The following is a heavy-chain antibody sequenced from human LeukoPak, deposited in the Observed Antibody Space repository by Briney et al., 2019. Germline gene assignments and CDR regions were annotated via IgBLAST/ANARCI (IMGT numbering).Heavy chain of an antibody. J-gene: IGHJ4*02. D-gene: IGHD3-10*01. CDR3: ASNGSGSYKY. CDR1: GGSISSYY. Sequence: SETLSLTCTVSGGSISSYYWSWIRQPPGKGLEWIGYIYYSGSTNYNPSLKSRVTISVDTSKNQFSLKLSSVTAADTAVYYCASNGSGSYKYWGQGTLVTVSS. V-gene: IGHV4-59*01. CDR2: IYYSGST.